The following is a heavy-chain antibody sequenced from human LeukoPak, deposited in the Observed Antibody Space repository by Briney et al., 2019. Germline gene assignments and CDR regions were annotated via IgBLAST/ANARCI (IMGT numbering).Heavy chain of an antibody. Sequence: SETLSLTCTVADGSIISSNYYCSLIQQPPGKVLDWMGYIYNTGSTNYNPSLKSRVTMSLDTSNNQFSLKLSSVTAADTAIYYCAKDRRHRDGFDFWGQGTMVTVSS. CDR1: DGSIISSNYY. CDR2: IYNTGST. J-gene: IGHJ3*01. CDR3: AKDRRHRDGFDF. V-gene: IGHV4-61*01. D-gene: IGHD2-15*01.